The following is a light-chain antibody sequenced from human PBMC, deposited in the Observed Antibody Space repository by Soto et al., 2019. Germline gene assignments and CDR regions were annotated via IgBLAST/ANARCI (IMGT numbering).Light chain of an antibody. CDR2: DND. J-gene: IGLJ2*01. CDR3: AAWDDSLNGPV. Sequence: QSVLTQPPSASGPPGQRVTISCSGSSSNIGGEDVDWFHQLPGTTPKLLIYDNDHRPSGVPYRFSGCKSGTSASLAISELQSDDEADYYCAAWDDSLNGPVFGGGTKLTVL. CDR1: SSNIGGED. V-gene: IGLV1-44*01.